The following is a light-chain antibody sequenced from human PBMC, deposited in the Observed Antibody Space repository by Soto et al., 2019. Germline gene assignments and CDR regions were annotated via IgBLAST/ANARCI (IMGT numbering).Light chain of an antibody. CDR3: SAYKVSRTYG. J-gene: IGLJ1*01. Sequence: QSALTQPASVSGSPGQSITISCTGTSSDVGAYNFVSWHQQHPGKAPKLMIYNVYDRPSGISYRFSGSKSGNTASLTISGLQGEDEAAYYCSAYKVSRTYGFGTGTKVTVL. CDR2: NVY. V-gene: IGLV2-14*03. CDR1: SSDVGAYNF.